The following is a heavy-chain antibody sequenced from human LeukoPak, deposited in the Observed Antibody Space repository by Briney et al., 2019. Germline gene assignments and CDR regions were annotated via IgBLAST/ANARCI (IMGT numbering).Heavy chain of an antibody. CDR1: GFTFSSYA. CDR2: ISYDGSNK. CDR3: ATQRSHCSTVSCYVDY. J-gene: IGHJ4*02. D-gene: IGHD2-2*01. Sequence: PGRSLRLSCAASGFTFSSYAIHWVRPAPGKGLEWGAVISYDGSNKYYTDSVKGRFTISRDNSKNTLYLQMNSLRDDDTAVYYCATQRSHCSTVSCYVDYWGQGTLVTVSS. V-gene: IGHV3-30-3*01.